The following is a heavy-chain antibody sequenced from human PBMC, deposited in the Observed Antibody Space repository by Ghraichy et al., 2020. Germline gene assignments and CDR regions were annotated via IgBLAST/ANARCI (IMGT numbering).Heavy chain of an antibody. Sequence: GGSLRLSCAASGFTFSSYWMHWVRQAPGKRLVWVSRINSDGSSTSYADSVKGRFTISRDNAKNTLYLQMNSLRVEDTAVYYCARDRDYYGSGSQQSWGQGTLVTVSS. CDR3: ARDRDYYGSGSQQS. D-gene: IGHD3-10*01. J-gene: IGHJ4*02. V-gene: IGHV3-74*01. CDR2: INSDGSST. CDR1: GFTFSSYW.